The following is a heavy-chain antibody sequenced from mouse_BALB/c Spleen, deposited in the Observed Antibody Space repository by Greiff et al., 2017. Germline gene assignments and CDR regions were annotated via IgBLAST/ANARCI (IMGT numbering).Heavy chain of an antibody. CDR1: GFTFSSYG. V-gene: IGHV5-6*01. D-gene: IGHD2-14*01. Sequence: EVHLVESGGDLVKPGGSLKLSCAASGFTFSSYGMSWVRQTPDKRLEWVATISSGGSYTYYPDSVKGRFTISRDNAKNTLYLQMSSLKSEDTAMYYCARHFYRYDDGGYFDYWGQGTTLTVSS. CDR2: ISSGGSYT. CDR3: ARHFYRYDDGGYFDY. J-gene: IGHJ2*01.